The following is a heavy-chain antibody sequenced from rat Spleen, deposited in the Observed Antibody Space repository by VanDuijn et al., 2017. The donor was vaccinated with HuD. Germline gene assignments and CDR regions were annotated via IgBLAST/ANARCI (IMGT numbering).Heavy chain of an antibody. V-gene: IGHV2S63*01. CDR2: MWSGGST. Sequence: EVQLKESGPGLVQPSQTLSLTCTVSGFSLTDYSVHWVRQPPGKGLEWMGVMWSGGSTAYNSALKSRLSISRATSKSQVFLKMNSLQTEDTAIYYCTRETIAAISTLDFDYWGQGVMVTVSS. D-gene: IGHD1-2*01. CDR3: TRETIAAISTLDFDY. CDR1: GFSLTDYS. J-gene: IGHJ2*01.